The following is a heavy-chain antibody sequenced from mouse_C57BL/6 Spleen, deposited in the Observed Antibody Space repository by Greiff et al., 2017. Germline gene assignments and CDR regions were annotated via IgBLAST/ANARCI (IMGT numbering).Heavy chain of an antibody. CDR1: GYSFTDYN. CDR2: INPNYGTT. CDR3: ARGDYDGSSDVGWYFDV. V-gene: IGHV1-39*01. J-gene: IGHJ1*03. Sequence: EVKLMESGPELVKPGASVKISCKASGYSFTDYNMNWVKQSNGHSLEWIGVINPNYGTTSYNQKFKGKATLTVDQSSSTAYMQLNSLTSEDSAVYYCARGDYDGSSDVGWYFDVWGTGTTVTVSS. D-gene: IGHD1-1*01.